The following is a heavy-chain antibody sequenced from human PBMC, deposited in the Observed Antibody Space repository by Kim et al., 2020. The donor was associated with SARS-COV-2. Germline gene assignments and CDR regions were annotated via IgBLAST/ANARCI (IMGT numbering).Heavy chain of an antibody. J-gene: IGHJ5*02. D-gene: IGHD3-10*01. V-gene: IGHV1-2*06. Sequence: ASVKVSCKASGYTFTGYYIHWVRQAPGQGLEWMGRINPNTGGTIYAQNFQGRITMTRDTSISTVYMELSRLRSDDADDTAVYYCARDSFGSGAVNWFGPWGQGTLVTFSS. CDR1: GYTFTGYY. CDR3: ARDSFGSGAVNWFGP. CDR2: INPNTGGT.